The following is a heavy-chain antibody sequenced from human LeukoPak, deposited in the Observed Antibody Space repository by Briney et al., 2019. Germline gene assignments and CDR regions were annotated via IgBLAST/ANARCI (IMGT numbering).Heavy chain of an antibody. J-gene: IGHJ4*02. D-gene: IGHD2-15*01. CDR2: ISGSGAAP. CDR1: GFTFSSYA. Sequence: PAESLRLSCAASGFTFSSYAMSWVRQDPGKGLEWVSAISGSGAAPTYADSVKGRFTISRDNSKNQLYLQMNSLTAADTAVYYCAKDLRRLLVVDFDCWGQGTLVTVSS. CDR3: AKDLRRLLVVDFDC. V-gene: IGHV3-23*01.